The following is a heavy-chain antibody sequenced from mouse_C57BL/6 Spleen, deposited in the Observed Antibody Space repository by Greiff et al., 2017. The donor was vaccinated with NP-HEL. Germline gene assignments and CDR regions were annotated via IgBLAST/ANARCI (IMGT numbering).Heavy chain of an antibody. CDR2: ISTYYGDA. V-gene: IGHV1-67*01. CDR1: GYTFTDYA. CDR3: ASGGNWYFDV. J-gene: IGHJ1*03. Sequence: VQLQQSGPELVRPGVSVKISCKGSGYTFTDYAMHWVKQSHAKCLEWIGVISTYYGDASYNQKFTDKATMTVDKSSSTAYMELARLTSEDSAVYYCASGGNWYFDVWGTGTTVTVSS.